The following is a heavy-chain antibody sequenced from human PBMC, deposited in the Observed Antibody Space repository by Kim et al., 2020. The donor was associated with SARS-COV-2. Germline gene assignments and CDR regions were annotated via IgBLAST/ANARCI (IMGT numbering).Heavy chain of an antibody. Sequence: SETLSLTCAVYGGSFSGYYWSWIRQPPGKGLEWIGEINHSGSTNYNPSLKSRVTISVDTSKNQFSLKLSSVTAADTAVYYCARVPIAAPATAYYYYGMDVWGQGTTVTVSS. V-gene: IGHV4-34*01. CDR1: GGSFSGYY. J-gene: IGHJ6*02. CDR2: INHSGST. D-gene: IGHD6-6*01. CDR3: ARVPIAAPATAYYYYGMDV.